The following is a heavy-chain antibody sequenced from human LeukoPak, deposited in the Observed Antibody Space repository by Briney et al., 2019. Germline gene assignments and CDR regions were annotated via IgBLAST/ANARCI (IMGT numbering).Heavy chain of an antibody. V-gene: IGHV3-33*01. J-gene: IGHJ4*02. CDR2: IWYDGTSK. D-gene: IGHD1-26*01. CDR1: GFSLSAYG. Sequence: GGSLRLSCAASGFSLSAYGVHWVRQAPGKGLEWVAVIWYDGTSKDYADSVKGRFTFSRDNSKNTLYLQMNSLTVEDTAVYYCARVTRSGTYSWFDYWGQGTQVTVSS. CDR3: ARVTRSGTYSWFDY.